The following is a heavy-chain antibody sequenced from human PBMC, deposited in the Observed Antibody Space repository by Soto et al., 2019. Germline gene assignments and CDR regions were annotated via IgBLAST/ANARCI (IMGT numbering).Heavy chain of an antibody. CDR3: ASHGASGLDAFDI. CDR2: ITPFNGNT. D-gene: IGHD5-12*01. V-gene: IGHV1-45*02. Sequence: SVKVSCKASGYTFTYRYLHRVRQAPGQALEWMGWITPFNGNTNYAQKFQDRVTITRDRSMSTAYMELSSLRSEDTAMYYCASHGASGLDAFDIWGQGTMVTVSS. J-gene: IGHJ3*02. CDR1: GYTFTYRY.